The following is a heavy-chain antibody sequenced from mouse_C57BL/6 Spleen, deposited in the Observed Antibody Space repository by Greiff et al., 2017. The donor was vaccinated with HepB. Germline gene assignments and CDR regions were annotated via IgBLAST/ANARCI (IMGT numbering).Heavy chain of an antibody. CDR1: GFTFSDYG. CDR3: ARPITTVVARGYYFDY. Sequence: EVHLVESGGGLVKPGGSLKLSCAASGFTFSDYGMHWVRQAPEKGLEWVAYISSGSSTIYYADTVKGRFTISRDNAKNTLFLQMTSLRSEDTAMYYCARPITTVVARGYYFDYWGQGTTLTVSS. V-gene: IGHV5-17*01. J-gene: IGHJ2*01. D-gene: IGHD1-1*01. CDR2: ISSGSSTI.